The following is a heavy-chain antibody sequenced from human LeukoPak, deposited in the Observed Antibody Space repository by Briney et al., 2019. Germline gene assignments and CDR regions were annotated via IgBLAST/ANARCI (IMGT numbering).Heavy chain of an antibody. D-gene: IGHD3-22*01. V-gene: IGHV4-39*01. J-gene: IGHJ6*03. CDR3: ASSRGYYYYMDV. CDR2: IDHAGTT. Sequence: SETLSLTCVVSGGSIITNDYWWGWIRQPPGKGLEWIGTIDHAGTTFYNVSLKSRVTISVDTPNNQFSLRLNSVGAADTAVYYCASSRGYYYYMDVWGKGATVTISS. CDR1: GGSIITNDYW.